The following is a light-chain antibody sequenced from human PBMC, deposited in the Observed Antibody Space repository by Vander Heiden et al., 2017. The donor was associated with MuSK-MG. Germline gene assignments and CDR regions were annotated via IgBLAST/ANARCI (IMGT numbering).Light chain of an antibody. J-gene: IGLJ2*01. Sequence: QSVLTQPPSASGTPGQRVTISCSGGCSNIGSNYVYCYEQHPVAAPNLLIYSNDERPLVVPDRFSGSKSGTAASLAIGGLWAEDEADYYCATGDDDRSGPLFGGGTKLTVL. CDR3: ATGDDDRSGPL. CDR1: CSNIGSNY. CDR2: SND. V-gene: IGLV1-47*02.